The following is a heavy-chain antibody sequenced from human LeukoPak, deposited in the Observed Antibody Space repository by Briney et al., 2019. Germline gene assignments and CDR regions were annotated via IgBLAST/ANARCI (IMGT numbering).Heavy chain of an antibody. D-gene: IGHD3-10*01. J-gene: IGHJ4*02. CDR1: GFTFSSYG. V-gene: IGHV3-7*01. Sequence: GGSLRLSCAASGFTFSSYGMHWVRQAPGKGLEWVANINEDGSDKYYADSMKGRFTISRDNTKNSLYLQVNNLRAEDTAVYYCARDEPGYGEFLPYWGQGTLVTVSS. CDR3: ARDEPGYGEFLPY. CDR2: INEDGSDK.